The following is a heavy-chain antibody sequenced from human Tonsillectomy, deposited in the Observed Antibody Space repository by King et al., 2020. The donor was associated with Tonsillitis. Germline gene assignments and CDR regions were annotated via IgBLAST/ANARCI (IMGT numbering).Heavy chain of an antibody. CDR1: GFTFSYYA. D-gene: IGHD7-27*01. Sequence: VQLVESGGGLVQPGGSLRLSCAASGFTFSYYAMSWVRQAPGKGLEWVSTISGSGGGTYYADSVKGRFSISRDNSKNTLYLQMNSLRAEDTAIYYCADANWGAFDIWGQGTLVTVSP. CDR3: ADANWGAFDI. V-gene: IGHV3-23*04. CDR2: ISGSGGGT. J-gene: IGHJ3*02.